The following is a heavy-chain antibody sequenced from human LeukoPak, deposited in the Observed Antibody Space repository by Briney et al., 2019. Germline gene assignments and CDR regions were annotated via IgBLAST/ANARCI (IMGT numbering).Heavy chain of an antibody. CDR3: ARQGYSGYDPLDY. Sequence: SVKVSCKASGGTFSSYAISWVRQAPGQGLEWMGGIIPIFGTANYAQKFQGRVTITADESTSTAYMELSSLRSDDTAVYYCARQGYSGYDPLDYWGQGTLVTVSS. D-gene: IGHD5-12*01. V-gene: IGHV1-69*13. J-gene: IGHJ4*02. CDR1: GGTFSSYA. CDR2: IIPIFGTA.